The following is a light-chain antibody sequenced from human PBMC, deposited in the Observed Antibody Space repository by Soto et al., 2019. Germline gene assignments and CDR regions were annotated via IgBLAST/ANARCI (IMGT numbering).Light chain of an antibody. V-gene: IGKV1-5*01. J-gene: IGKJ1*01. CDR1: QSIRTW. CDR2: DAS. Sequence: DIQMTQSPSTLSASVGDRVTITCRASQSIRTWLAWYQHKPGKAPKFLIYDASTVESGVRSRFSGSGSGTEFTLTISDLQPDDFATYYCQQDHNYPRTFGQGTRVDIK. CDR3: QQDHNYPRT.